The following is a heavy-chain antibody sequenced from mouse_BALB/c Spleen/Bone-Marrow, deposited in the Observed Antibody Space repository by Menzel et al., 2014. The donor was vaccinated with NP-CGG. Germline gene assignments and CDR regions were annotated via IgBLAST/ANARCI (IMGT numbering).Heavy chain of an antibody. J-gene: IGHJ3*01. CDR1: GFDFSRYW. CDR3: ARGAPFAY. Sequence: SGGGLVQPGGSLKLSCAASGFDFSRYWMSWVRQSPVKRLELIGEINPDSSTINYTPSLKDKFIISRDDATHTLYLKMRKVRSEDTALYYCARGAPFAYWGQRTLVTVSA. V-gene: IGHV4-1*02. CDR2: INPDSSTI.